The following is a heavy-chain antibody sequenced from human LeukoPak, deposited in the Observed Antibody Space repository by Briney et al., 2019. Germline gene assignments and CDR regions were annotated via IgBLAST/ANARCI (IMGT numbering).Heavy chain of an antibody. J-gene: IGHJ3*02. CDR3: ARDPALLWFGDAFDI. CDR2: IYSGGST. CDR1: GFTVSSNY. Sequence: GALLLSCAASGFTVSSNYMSWVRQAPGKGLEWVSVIYSGGSTYYADYVKGRFTISRDNSKNPVYLQMNSLRAEDTAVYYCARDPALLWFGDAFDIWGQGTMVTVSS. D-gene: IGHD3-10*01. V-gene: IGHV3-53*01.